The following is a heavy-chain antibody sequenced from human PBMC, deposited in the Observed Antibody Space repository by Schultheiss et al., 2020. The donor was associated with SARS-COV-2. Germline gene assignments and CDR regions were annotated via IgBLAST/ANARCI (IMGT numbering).Heavy chain of an antibody. D-gene: IGHD5-24*01. CDR3: VKEGDEMGTS. V-gene: IGHV3-7*03. CDR2: IKQDGSVK. J-gene: IGHJ4*02. Sequence: GGSLRLSCAASGFTFRNYWMSWVRQAPGKGLEWVANIKQDGSVKHYVASVRGRFFISRDNAKNSLDLQMNNLRVDDTAVYYCVKEGDEMGTSWGQGTLVTVSS. CDR1: GFTFRNYW.